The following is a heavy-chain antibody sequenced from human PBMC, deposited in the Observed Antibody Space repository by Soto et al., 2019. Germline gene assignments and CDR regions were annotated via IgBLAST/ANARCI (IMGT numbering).Heavy chain of an antibody. V-gene: IGHV1-69*12. Sequence: QVQLMQSGAEVKKPGSSVKVSCKASGGTFSSSAINWVRQAPGQGLEWMGGIIPMFGTAKYAQKFQGRVTITADESTSTAYMELSSLRSEDTAVYYCARDSSAVWSGSVFDHWGQETLVIVSS. D-gene: IGHD3-3*01. CDR3: ARDSSAVWSGSVFDH. CDR1: GGTFSSSA. J-gene: IGHJ4*02. CDR2: IIPMFGTA.